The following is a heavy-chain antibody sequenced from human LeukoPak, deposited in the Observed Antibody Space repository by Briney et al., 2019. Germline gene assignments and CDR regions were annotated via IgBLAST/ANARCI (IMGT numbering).Heavy chain of an antibody. CDR3: ARAVRLYDSSGYYGY. Sequence: SETLSLTCAVYGGSFSGYYWGWIRQPPGKGLEWIGEINHSGSTNYNPSLKSRVTISVDTSKNQFSLKLSSVTAADTAVYYCARAVRLYDSSGYYGYWGQGTLVTVSS. D-gene: IGHD3-22*01. V-gene: IGHV4-34*01. CDR1: GGSFSGYY. CDR2: INHSGST. J-gene: IGHJ4*02.